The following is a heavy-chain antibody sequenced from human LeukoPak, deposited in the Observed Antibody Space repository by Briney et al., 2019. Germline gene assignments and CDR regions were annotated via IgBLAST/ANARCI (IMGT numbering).Heavy chain of an antibody. D-gene: IGHD3-22*01. V-gene: IGHV3-53*01. Sequence: GGSLRLSCAASGFTVSSNYMSWVRQAPGKGREWVSVIYSGGNTYYADSVKGRVNISRETSKTPLYFQMNSLRAEDTAVYYCARDGSLSDSSGYYYADRYFQHWGQGTLVTVSS. CDR2: IYSGGNT. CDR3: ARDGSLSDSSGYYYADRYFQH. J-gene: IGHJ1*01. CDR1: GFTVSSNY.